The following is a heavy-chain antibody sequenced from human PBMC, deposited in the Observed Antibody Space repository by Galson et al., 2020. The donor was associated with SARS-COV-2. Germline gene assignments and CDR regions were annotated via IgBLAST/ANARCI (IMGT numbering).Heavy chain of an antibody. Sequence: GGSLRLSCAASGFTFTRYTMHWVRQTPGKGLEWVAVVSLDGSKTYYADSVRGRFTISRDNSNNTQYLQMNSLRPEDTALYYCAKGRGGTSSRYWYFDFWGRGTLVTVSS. CDR2: VSLDGSKT. CDR3: AKGRGGTSSRYWYFDF. CDR1: GFTFTRYT. V-gene: IGHV3-30-3*01. J-gene: IGHJ2*01. D-gene: IGHD1-26*01.